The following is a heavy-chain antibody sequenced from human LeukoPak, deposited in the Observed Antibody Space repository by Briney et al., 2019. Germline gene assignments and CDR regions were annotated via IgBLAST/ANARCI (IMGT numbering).Heavy chain of an antibody. CDR2: IRSSGSTI. D-gene: IGHD3-22*01. CDR1: GFTFSDYY. V-gene: IGHV3-11*01. Sequence: GGSLRLSCAASGFTFSDYYMSWIRQAPGKGLEWVSYIRSSGSTIYYADSVKGRFTISRDNAKNSLYLQMNSLRAEDTAVYYCARKGDSSGYSKGPVDYWGQGTLVTVSS. CDR3: ARKGDSSGYSKGPVDY. J-gene: IGHJ4*02.